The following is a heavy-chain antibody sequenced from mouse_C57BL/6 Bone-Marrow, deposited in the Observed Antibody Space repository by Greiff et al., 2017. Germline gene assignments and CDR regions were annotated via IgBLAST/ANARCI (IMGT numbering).Heavy chain of an antibody. Sequence: EVQLQQSGTVLARPGASVKMSCKTSGYTFTSYWMHWVKQRPGQGLEWIGAIYPGNSDTSYNQKFKGKAKLTAVTSASTAYMELSSLTNEDSAVYCCTSYSNYRYFDYFDYWGRGTTLTVSS. CDR3: TSYSNYRYFDYFDY. CDR2: IYPGNSDT. D-gene: IGHD2-5*01. J-gene: IGHJ2*01. V-gene: IGHV1-5*01. CDR1: GYTFTSYW.